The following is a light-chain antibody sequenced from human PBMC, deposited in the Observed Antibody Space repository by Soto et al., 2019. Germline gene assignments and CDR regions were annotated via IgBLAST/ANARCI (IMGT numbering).Light chain of an antibody. CDR2: EGS. J-gene: IGLJ2*01. CDR3: CSYAGSSTFV. V-gene: IGLV2-23*03. CDR1: SSDVGSYNL. Sequence: QSALAQPASVSGSLGQSITISCTGTSSDVGSYNLVSWYQQHPGKAPKLMIYEGSKRPSGVSNRFSGSKSGNTASLTISGLQAEDEADYYCCSYAGSSTFVFGGGTQLTVL.